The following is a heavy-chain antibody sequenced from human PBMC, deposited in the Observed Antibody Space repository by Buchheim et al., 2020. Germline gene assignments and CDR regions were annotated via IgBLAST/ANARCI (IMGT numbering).Heavy chain of an antibody. V-gene: IGHV4-59*01. D-gene: IGHD2-15*01. CDR1: GGSISSYY. CDR2: IYYSGST. J-gene: IGHJ4*02. CDR3: ARVGYCSGGSCYLRAVDY. Sequence: QVQLQESGPGLVKPSETLSLTCTVSGGSISSYYWSWIRQPPGKGLEWIGYIYYSGSTNSNPSLKSRVTISVDTSNNTFSLKLSSVSAADTAVYYCARVGYCSGGSCYLRAVDYWGQGTL.